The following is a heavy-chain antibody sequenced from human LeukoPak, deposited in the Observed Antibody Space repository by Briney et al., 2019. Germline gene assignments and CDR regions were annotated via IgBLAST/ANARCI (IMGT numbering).Heavy chain of an antibody. V-gene: IGHV3-48*03. CDR2: ISSSGKAI. CDR1: GFSFSTYE. CDR3: ARWFAAFDI. J-gene: IGHJ3*02. Sequence: PGRSPRLSSAASGFSFSTYEINWVRQAPGKGLEWVSSISSSGKAIKYADSVKGRFTISRDNARNSLFLQMNSLRADDTAVYYCARWFAAFDIWGQGTMVTVSS. D-gene: IGHD3-10*01.